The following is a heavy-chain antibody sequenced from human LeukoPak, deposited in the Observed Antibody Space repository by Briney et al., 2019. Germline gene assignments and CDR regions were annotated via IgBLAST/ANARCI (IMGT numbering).Heavy chain of an antibody. CDR3: ARDRSSGYYFFDY. D-gene: IGHD3-22*01. CDR1: GGSISSGGYY. V-gene: IGHV4-31*03. Sequence: SETLSLTCTVSGGSISSGGYYWNWIRQHPGKGLEWIGYIFYSGSTYYNPSLKSRVTISVDMSKNRFSLKLTSVTAADTAVYYCARDRSSGYYFFDYWGQGTLVTVSS. J-gene: IGHJ4*02. CDR2: IFYSGST.